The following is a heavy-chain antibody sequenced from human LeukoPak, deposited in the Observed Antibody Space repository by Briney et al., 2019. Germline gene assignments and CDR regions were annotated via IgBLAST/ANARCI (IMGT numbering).Heavy chain of an antibody. D-gene: IGHD5-24*01. V-gene: IGHV1-2*02. J-gene: IGHJ4*02. CDR1: GYNFTVYH. CDR3: ARVLNGGDLQSFDC. CDR2: LNPNSGGT. Sequence: SSVNLSCKASGYNFTVYHLHWVRQPPGPGLERMGDLNPNSGGTYSAQNFQGRVTMPRDKSKSTAYMELNRLRAEDTAVYYCARVLNGGDLQSFDCWGQGTLVTVSS.